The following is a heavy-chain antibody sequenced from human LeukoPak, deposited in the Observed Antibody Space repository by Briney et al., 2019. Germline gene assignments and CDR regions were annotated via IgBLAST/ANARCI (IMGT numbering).Heavy chain of an antibody. CDR1: GFTVSSNF. Sequence: GGSLRLSCAASGFTVSSNFMSWVRQPPGRGLEWVSFIYSGGSTSYTDSVKGRFTISRDTSKNTLYLQMNSLRVEDTAVYYCTGSYSGVLAHFDYWGQGTLVTVSS. CDR2: IYSGGST. CDR3: TGSYSGVLAHFDY. D-gene: IGHD5-12*01. J-gene: IGHJ4*02. V-gene: IGHV3-66*01.